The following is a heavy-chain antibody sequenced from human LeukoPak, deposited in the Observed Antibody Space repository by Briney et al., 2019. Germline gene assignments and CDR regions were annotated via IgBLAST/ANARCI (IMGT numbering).Heavy chain of an antibody. CDR3: ARESRGGRAGDY. Sequence: PSETLSLTCTVSGGSISSGSYYWSWIRQPAGKGLEWIGRIYTSGSTNYNPSLKSRVTISVDTSKNQFSLKLSSVTAADTAVYYCARESRGGRAGDYWGQGTLVTVSS. CDR2: IYTSGST. D-gene: IGHD2-15*01. V-gene: IGHV4-61*02. CDR1: GGSISSGSYY. J-gene: IGHJ4*02.